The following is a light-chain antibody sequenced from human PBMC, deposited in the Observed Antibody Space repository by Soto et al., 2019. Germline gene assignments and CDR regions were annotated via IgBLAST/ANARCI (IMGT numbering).Light chain of an antibody. V-gene: IGKV3-15*01. CDR2: AAS. Sequence: IRMTQSPSTLSASTGERATLSCRASQSVSSNLAWYQQKPGKAPKLLIYAASTMHSGIPARFSGSGSGTEFTLTISSLQSEDFAVYYCQQYNDWPRTFGQGTKVDIK. J-gene: IGKJ1*01. CDR3: QQYNDWPRT. CDR1: QSVSSN.